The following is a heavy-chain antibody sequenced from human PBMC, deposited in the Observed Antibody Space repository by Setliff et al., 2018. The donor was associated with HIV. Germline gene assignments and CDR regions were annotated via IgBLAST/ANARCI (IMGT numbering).Heavy chain of an antibody. V-gene: IGHV1-69-2*01. CDR1: GYTFIDYF. J-gene: IGHJ4*02. Sequence: ASVKVSCKASGYTFIDYFIHWVQQAPGKGLEWMGRIDPEDGETKYAEEFQGRLTLSADTSTDTAYMELSGLRSEDTAVYYCATHRWYSGSYLRDYWGQGTLVTVTS. CDR3: ATHRWYSGSYLRDY. D-gene: IGHD1-26*01. CDR2: IDPEDGET.